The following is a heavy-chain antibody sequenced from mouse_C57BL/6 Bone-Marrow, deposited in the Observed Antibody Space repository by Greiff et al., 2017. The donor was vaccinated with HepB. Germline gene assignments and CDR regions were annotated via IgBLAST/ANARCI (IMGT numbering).Heavy chain of an antibody. D-gene: IGHD6-2*01. V-gene: IGHV10-1*01. CDR3: VRGLVSWFAY. CDR1: GFSFNTYA. J-gene: IGHJ3*01. CDR2: IRSKSNNYAT. Sequence: EVMLVESGGGLVQPKGSLKLSCAASGFSFNTYAMNWVRQAPGKGLEWVARIRSKSNNYATYYADSVKDRFTISRDDSESMLYLQMNNLKTEDTAMYYCVRGLVSWFAYWGQGTLVTVSA.